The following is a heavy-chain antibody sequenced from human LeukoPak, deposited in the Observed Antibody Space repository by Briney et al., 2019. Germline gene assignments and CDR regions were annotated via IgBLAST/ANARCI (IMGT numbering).Heavy chain of an antibody. CDR3: ARDAGVRIAAAGYFDY. V-gene: IGHV4-61*02. Sequence: PSETLSLTCTVSGGSISSGSYYWSWIRQPAGKGLEWIGRIYTSGSTNYNPSLKSRVTISVDTSKNQFSLKLSSVTAADTAVYYCARDAGVRIAAAGYFDYWGQGTLVTVSS. CDR1: GGSISSGSYY. J-gene: IGHJ4*02. CDR2: IYTSGST. D-gene: IGHD6-13*01.